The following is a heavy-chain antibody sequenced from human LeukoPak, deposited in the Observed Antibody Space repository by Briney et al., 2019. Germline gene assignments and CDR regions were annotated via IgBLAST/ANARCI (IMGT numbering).Heavy chain of an antibody. CDR1: GGSFSGYY. CDR3: ARGDDSSGYPDY. D-gene: IGHD3-22*01. Sequence: SETLSLTCAVYGGSFSGYYWSWIRQPPGKGRGWIGEINHSGRTNYNQSLRSLITISVDTSKNQFSLKRSSVTAADTAEYYCARGDDSSGYPDYWGQGTLVTVSS. V-gene: IGHV4-34*01. J-gene: IGHJ4*02. CDR2: INHSGRT.